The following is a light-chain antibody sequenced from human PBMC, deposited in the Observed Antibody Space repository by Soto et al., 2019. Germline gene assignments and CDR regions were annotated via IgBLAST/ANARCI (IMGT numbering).Light chain of an antibody. V-gene: IGKV3-20*01. J-gene: IGKJ5*01. CDR3: QHFGSSPPVI. Sequence: IVLTQSPGTMYLSPWARAKLSCRAIQSVSSNYLAWYQQKPGQAPRLLIYGASSRATGIPVRFSGSGSGSEFSLTISGLEPEDFAVYFCQHFGSSPPVIFGQGTRLEIK. CDR2: GAS. CDR1: QSVSSNY.